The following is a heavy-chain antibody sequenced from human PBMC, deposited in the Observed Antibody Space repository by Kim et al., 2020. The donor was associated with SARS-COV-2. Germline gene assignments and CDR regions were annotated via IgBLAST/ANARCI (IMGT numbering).Heavy chain of an antibody. CDR2: IYSCGST. J-gene: IGHJ1*01. CDR3: ARVASGSTSCYSRAEYFQH. Sequence: GGSLRLSCAASGFTVSSNYMSWVRQAPGKGLEWVSVIYSCGSTYYADSVKGRFTISRDNSKNTLYLQMNSLRAEDTAVYYCARVASGSTSCYSRAEYFQHWGQGTLVTVSS. D-gene: IGHD2-2*02. V-gene: IGHV3-66*03. CDR1: GFTVSSNY.